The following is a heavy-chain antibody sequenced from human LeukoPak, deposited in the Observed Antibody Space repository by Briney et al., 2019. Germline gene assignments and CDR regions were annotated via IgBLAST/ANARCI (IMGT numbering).Heavy chain of an antibody. CDR2: INHSGST. V-gene: IGHV4-34*01. D-gene: IGHD3-10*01. Sequence: SETLSLTCAVSGGSFSGYYCSWIRQPPGKGLEWIGEINHSGSTNYNPSLKSQVTISVDTSKNQCSLKLSSVTAADTAVYYCARGLSPLLWFGVYSNWFDPWGQGTLVTVSS. CDR1: GGSFSGYY. CDR3: ARGLSPLLWFGVYSNWFDP. J-gene: IGHJ5*02.